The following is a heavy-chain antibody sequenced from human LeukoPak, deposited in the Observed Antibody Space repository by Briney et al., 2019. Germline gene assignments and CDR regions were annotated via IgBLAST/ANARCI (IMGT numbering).Heavy chain of an antibody. D-gene: IGHD3-22*01. J-gene: IGHJ4*02. CDR1: GGTFSSYA. CDR3: ARAGHYYDSNYDY. CDR2: IIPIFGTA. V-gene: IGHV1-69*05. Sequence: GSSVKVSCKASGGTFSSYAISWVRQAPGQGLERMGGIIPIFGTANYAQKFQGRVTITTDESTSTAYMELSSLRSEDTAVYYCARAGHYYDSNYDYWGQGTLVTVSS.